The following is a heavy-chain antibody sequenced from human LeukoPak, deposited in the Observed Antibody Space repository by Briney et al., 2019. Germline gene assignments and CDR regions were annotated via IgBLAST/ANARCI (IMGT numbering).Heavy chain of an antibody. CDR3: AREIVAVENWFDP. D-gene: IGHD3-22*01. Sequence: GGSLRLSCAASGFTFSSYWMHWVRQAPGKGLVWVSRINSDGSSTSYADSVKGRFTISRDNAKNTLYLQMNSLRAEDTAVYYCAREIVAVENWFDPWGQGTLVTVSS. CDR1: GFTFSSYW. J-gene: IGHJ5*02. CDR2: INSDGSST. V-gene: IGHV3-74*01.